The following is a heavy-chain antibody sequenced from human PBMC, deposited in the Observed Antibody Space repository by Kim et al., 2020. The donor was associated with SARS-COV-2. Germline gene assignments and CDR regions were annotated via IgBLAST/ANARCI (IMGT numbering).Heavy chain of an antibody. V-gene: IGHV1-3*01. Sequence: SQKVQGRVAVTRDTAESTAYMELSSLRSEDTAVYYCARETSLGRGWYFDYWGQGTLVTVSS. CDR3: ARETSLGRGWYFDY. D-gene: IGHD2-15*01. J-gene: IGHJ4*02.